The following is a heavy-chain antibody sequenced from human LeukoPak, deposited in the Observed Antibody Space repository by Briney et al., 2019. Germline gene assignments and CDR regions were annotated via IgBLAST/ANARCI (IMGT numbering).Heavy chain of an antibody. Sequence: PGGSLRLSCAASGCTFKSYWMYWVRQAPGKGLEWVAHIKEDGSEKYYVDSVKGRFTISRDNAKNSLYLQMNSLRAEDTAVYYCARDGAGSGVDFDYWGQGTLVTVSS. D-gene: IGHD1-14*01. J-gene: IGHJ4*02. CDR3: ARDGAGSGVDFDY. CDR1: GCTFKSYW. CDR2: IKEDGSEK. V-gene: IGHV3-7*01.